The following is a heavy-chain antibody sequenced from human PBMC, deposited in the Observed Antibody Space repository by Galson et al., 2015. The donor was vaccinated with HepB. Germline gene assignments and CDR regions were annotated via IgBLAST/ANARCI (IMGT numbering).Heavy chain of an antibody. CDR2: ISNDENNK. Sequence: ALRLSCAGSGVAISNAHMHRVRQTPGKGLEWVAVISNDENNKHYAASVEGRFTVSRDNSKNTIYLQLNNLRTEDAAVYRCAREAYSSGRAGTFDIRGQGTMVTVSS. CDR1: GVAISNAH. V-gene: IGHV3-30-3*01. CDR3: AREAYSSGRAGTFDI. D-gene: IGHD3-22*01. J-gene: IGHJ3*02.